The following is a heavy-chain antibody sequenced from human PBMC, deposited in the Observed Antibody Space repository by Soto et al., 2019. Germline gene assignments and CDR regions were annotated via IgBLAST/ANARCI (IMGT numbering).Heavy chain of an antibody. J-gene: IGHJ4*02. CDR2: ISGSGGST. CDR3: ATQDTAMGYFDY. V-gene: IGHV3-23*01. CDR1: GFTFSSYA. Sequence: GGSLRLSCAASGFTFSSYAMSWVRQAPGKGLEWVSAISGSGGSTYYADSVKGRFTISRDNSKNTLYLQMNSLRAEDTAVYYCATQDTAMGYFDYWGQGTLVIVSS. D-gene: IGHD5-18*01.